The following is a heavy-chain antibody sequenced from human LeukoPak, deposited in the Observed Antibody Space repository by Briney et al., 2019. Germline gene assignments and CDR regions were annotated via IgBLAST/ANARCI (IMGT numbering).Heavy chain of an antibody. D-gene: IGHD4-11*01. CDR3: ARDAIVRDYSNSDY. Sequence: ASVKVSCTASGYTFTGYYIHWVRQAPGQGLEWMGWINPNSGGTNYAQKFQGRVTLTRDTSISTGYMQLSRLTSDDTAVYYCARDAIVRDYSNSDYWGQGTLVTVSS. V-gene: IGHV1-2*02. CDR1: GYTFTGYY. CDR2: INPNSGGT. J-gene: IGHJ4*02.